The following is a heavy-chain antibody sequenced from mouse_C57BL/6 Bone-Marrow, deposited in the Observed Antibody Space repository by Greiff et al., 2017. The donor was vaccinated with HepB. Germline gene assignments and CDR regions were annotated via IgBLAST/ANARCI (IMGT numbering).Heavy chain of an antibody. CDR1: GYAFSSSW. CDR2: IYPGDGDT. Sequence: VKLQESGPELVKPGASVKISCKASGYAFSSSWMNWVKQRPGKGLEWIGRIYPGDGDTNYNGKFKGKATLTADKSSSTAYMQLSSLTSEDSAVYFCLLYYFDYWGQGTTLTVSS. J-gene: IGHJ2*01. V-gene: IGHV1-82*01. CDR3: LLYYFDY.